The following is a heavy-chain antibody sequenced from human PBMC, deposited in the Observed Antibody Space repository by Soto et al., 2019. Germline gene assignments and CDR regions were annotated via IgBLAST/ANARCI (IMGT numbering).Heavy chain of an antibody. Sequence: GGSLRLSCAASGFSISRLTMNWVRQAPGKGLEWVAYISSTSNTVYYADSVDGRFTISRDNAKNSMFLQMSSLRAEDTAVYYCATYAPYCRGETCDLWGQGTQVTVSS. CDR2: ISSTSNTV. D-gene: IGHD2-21*01. J-gene: IGHJ5*02. CDR3: ATYAPYCRGETCDL. CDR1: GFSISRLT. V-gene: IGHV3-48*01.